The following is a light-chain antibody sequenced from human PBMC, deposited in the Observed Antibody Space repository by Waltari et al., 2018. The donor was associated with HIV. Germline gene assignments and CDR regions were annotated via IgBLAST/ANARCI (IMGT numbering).Light chain of an antibody. CDR3: ATWDDSLNGVV. J-gene: IGLJ2*01. CDR2: SNN. V-gene: IGLV1-44*01. CDR1: SSNIGSNT. Sequence: QSVLTQPPSASGTPGQRVTISCSGSSSNIGSNTVNWYQHLPGTAPKVLIYSNNQRPSEVPDRFACSKSGTSVSLAIRGLQSEDEADYYCATWDDSLNGVVFGGGTKLTV.